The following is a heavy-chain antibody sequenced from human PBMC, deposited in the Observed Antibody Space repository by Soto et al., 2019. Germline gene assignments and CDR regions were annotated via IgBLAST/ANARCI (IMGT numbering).Heavy chain of an antibody. CDR3: VRDQKYFRVNGNWFDS. CDR1: GYTSADFG. V-gene: IGHV1-18*04. CDR2: VSGNNGAS. D-gene: IGHD2-2*01. Sequence: ASVKVSCKASGYTSADFGISWVREAPGQGLEWMGWVSGNNGASNPAPKVQGRITMTLDTSTGVSYMALRSLRSDDTAIYYCVRDQKYFRVNGNWFDSWGQGTLVTVSS. J-gene: IGHJ5*01.